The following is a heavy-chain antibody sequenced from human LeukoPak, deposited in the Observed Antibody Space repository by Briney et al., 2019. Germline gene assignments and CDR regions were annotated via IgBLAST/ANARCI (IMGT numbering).Heavy chain of an antibody. CDR2: ISSDGNNK. D-gene: IGHD3-10*01. Sequence: GGSLRLSCAASGLTFSSFGIHWVRQAPGKGLEWVAVISSDGNNKYYADSVKGRFPISRDDSRNTLYLQMNSLRAEDTAVYYCVKDPRRAYYYGLGSYMDYWGQGTLVTVSS. CDR3: VKDPRRAYYYGLGSYMDY. J-gene: IGHJ4*02. V-gene: IGHV3-30*18. CDR1: GLTFSSFG.